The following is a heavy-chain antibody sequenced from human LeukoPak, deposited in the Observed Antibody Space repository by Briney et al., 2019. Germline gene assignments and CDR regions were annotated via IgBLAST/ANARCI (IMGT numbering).Heavy chain of an antibody. CDR2: IYPGDSDT. D-gene: IGHD1-1*01. CDR1: GYSFTTYW. CDR3: ARPRWNERDYYFDY. Sequence: GESLQISCQGTGYSFTTYWIGWVRQMPGKGLEWMGIIYPGDSDTRYSPSFQGQVTISADKSINTAYLQWSSLKASDTAMYFCARPRWNERDYYFDYWGQGTLVTVSS. V-gene: IGHV5-51*01. J-gene: IGHJ4*02.